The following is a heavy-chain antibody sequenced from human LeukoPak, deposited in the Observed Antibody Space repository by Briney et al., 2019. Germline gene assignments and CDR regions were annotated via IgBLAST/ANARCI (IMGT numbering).Heavy chain of an antibody. D-gene: IGHD3-22*01. CDR3: AREGSPWDYDSRGAFDI. CDR2: ISSSSGTI. V-gene: IGHV3-48*01. Sequence: GGSLRLSCAASGFTFSSYGMNWVRQASRKGLEWVSYISSSSGTIYYADSVKGRFTISRDNAKNSLYLQMNSLRAEDTAVYYCAREGSPWDYDSRGAFDIWGQGTMVTVSS. J-gene: IGHJ3*02. CDR1: GFTFSSYG.